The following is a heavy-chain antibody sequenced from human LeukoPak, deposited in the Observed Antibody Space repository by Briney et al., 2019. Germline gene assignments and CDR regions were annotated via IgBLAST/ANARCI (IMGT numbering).Heavy chain of an antibody. J-gene: IGHJ4*02. CDR1: GFTFSIYS. CDR3: ARGLSTSRGFDY. D-gene: IGHD2-2*01. CDR2: ISISSSYI. Sequence: PGGSLRLSCAASGFTFSIYSMNWVRQAPGKGLEWVSSISISSSYIYYADSVKGRFTISRDNSKNSLYLQLNSLRAEDTAVYYCARGLSTSRGFDYWGQGTLVTVSS. V-gene: IGHV3-21*01.